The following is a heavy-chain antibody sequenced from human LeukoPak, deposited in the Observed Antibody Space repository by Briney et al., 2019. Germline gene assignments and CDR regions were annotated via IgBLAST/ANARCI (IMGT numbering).Heavy chain of an antibody. V-gene: IGHV1-69-2*01. CDR3: ATVKNGGTNLFDY. J-gene: IGHJ4*02. Sequence: ASVKISCKVSGYTFTDYYMHWVQQAPGKGLEWMGLVDPEDGETIYAEKFQGRVTITADTSADTAYMELSSLRSEDTAVYYCATVKNGGTNLFDYWGQGTLVTVSS. CDR2: VDPEDGET. CDR1: GYTFTDYY. D-gene: IGHD1-14*01.